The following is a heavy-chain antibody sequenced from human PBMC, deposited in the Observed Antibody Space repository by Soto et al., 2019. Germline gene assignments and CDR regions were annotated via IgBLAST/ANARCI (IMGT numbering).Heavy chain of an antibody. CDR2: IYYSGST. Sequence: SETLSLTCTDSGGSISSGGYYWSWIRQHPGKGLEWIGYIYYSGSTYYNPSLKSRVTISVDTSKNQFSLKLSSVTAADTAVYYCARVVLGYYDSSGYFKVPFDPWGQGTLVTVSS. J-gene: IGHJ5*02. V-gene: IGHV4-31*03. CDR3: ARVVLGYYDSSGYFKVPFDP. CDR1: GGSISSGGYY. D-gene: IGHD3-22*01.